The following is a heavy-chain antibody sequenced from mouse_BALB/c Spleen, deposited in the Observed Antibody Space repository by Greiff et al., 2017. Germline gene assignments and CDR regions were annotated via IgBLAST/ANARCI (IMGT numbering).Heavy chain of an antibody. Sequence: EVKLVESGGGLVQPGGSRKLSCAASGFTFSSFGMHWVRQAPEKGLEWVAYISSGSSTIYYADTVKGRFTISRDNPKNTLFLQMTSLRSEDTAMYYCARETSTMVPYYYAMDYWGQGTSVTVSS. D-gene: IGHD2-1*01. CDR3: ARETSTMVPYYYAMDY. CDR1: GFTFSSFG. J-gene: IGHJ4*01. CDR2: ISSGSSTI. V-gene: IGHV5-17*02.